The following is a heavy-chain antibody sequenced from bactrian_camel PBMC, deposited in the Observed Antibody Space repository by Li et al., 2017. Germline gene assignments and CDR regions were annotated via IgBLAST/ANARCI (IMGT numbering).Heavy chain of an antibody. CDR1: GFTFSTHS. J-gene: IGHJ4*01. CDR2: INSGGAST. V-gene: IGHV3S35*01. CDR3: VRHLDGAGWPTYNV. Sequence: DVQLVESGGASVQPGGSLGLSCAASGFTFSTHSMYWVRQAPGKGLEWVSYINSGGASTSYVDSVKGRFTVSRDNAKNSVYLQMNSLKPEDTAVYYCVRHLDGAGWPTYNVWGQGTQVTVS. D-gene: IGHD1*01.